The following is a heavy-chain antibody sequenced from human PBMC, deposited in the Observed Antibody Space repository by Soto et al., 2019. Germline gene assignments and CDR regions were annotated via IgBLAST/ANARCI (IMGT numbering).Heavy chain of an antibody. CDR1: GYTFTNYA. V-gene: IGHV1-3*01. J-gene: IGHJ4*02. D-gene: IGHD1-26*01. CDR3: ARGIWSSGTYYFDS. CDR2: INAGNGNT. Sequence: QVQLVQSGAEVKKPGASVKVSCKASGYTFTNYAMHWVRQAPGQRLEWMGWINAGNGNTKYSQNFQGRVTITRDASAGTAYMELSSLRSEDTAVYYCARGIWSSGTYYFDSWGQGTLVPVSS.